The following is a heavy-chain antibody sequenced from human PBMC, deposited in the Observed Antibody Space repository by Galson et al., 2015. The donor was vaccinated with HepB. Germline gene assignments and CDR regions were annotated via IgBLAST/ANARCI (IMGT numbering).Heavy chain of an antibody. CDR3: VRGPYATTVAGGPFDY. Sequence: SLRLSCAASGFIFSNYWMHWVRQAPGKGLVWVSRIHSDGISSTYADSVKGRFTISRDNAKNTLYLQMNSLRAEDTAVYYCVRGPYATTVAGGPFDYWGQGSLVPVSS. V-gene: IGHV3-74*01. CDR2: IHSDGISS. J-gene: IGHJ4*02. CDR1: GFIFSNYW. D-gene: IGHD6-19*01.